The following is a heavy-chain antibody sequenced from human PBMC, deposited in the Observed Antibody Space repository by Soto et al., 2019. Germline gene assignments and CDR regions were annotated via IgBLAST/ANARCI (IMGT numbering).Heavy chain of an antibody. J-gene: IGHJ2*01. CDR2: ISYDGSNK. CDR3: AKDSTVVVSAIGSWYFDL. CDR1: GFTFSSYG. Sequence: ESGGGVVQPGRSLRLSCAASGFTFSSYGMHWVRQAPGKRLEWVAVISYDGSNKYYADSVKGRFTISRDNSKNTLYLQMNSLRAEDTAVYYCAKDSTVVVSAIGSWYFDLWGRGTLVTVSS. D-gene: IGHD2-21*02. V-gene: IGHV3-30*18.